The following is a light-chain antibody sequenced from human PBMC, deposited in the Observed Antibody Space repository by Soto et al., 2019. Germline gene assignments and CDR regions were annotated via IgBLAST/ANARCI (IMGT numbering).Light chain of an antibody. J-gene: IGKJ1*01. Sequence: EIVLTQSPGTLSLSPGERATLSCRASQSVSSSYLAWYQQKPCQAPRLLIYGASSTATGIPDRFSGSGSGTDFAITSSSQESEDEALYYCQQYGSSPWTFGQGTRVEIK. CDR3: QQYGSSPWT. V-gene: IGKV3-20*01. CDR1: QSVSSSY. CDR2: GAS.